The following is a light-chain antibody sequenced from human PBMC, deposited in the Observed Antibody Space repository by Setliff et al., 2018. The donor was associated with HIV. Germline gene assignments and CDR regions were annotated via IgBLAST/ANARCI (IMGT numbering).Light chain of an antibody. CDR3: CSYTIGNTLYG. V-gene: IGLV2-14*03. CDR1: SSDIGGYNY. J-gene: IGLJ1*01. Sequence: QSVLAQPASVSGSPGQSITIPCTGTSSDIGGYNYVSWYQKDPDKAPKLIIYDVTNRPSGVSNRFSGSKSGNTASLTISGLQAEDEADYFCCSYTIGNTLYGFGPGTKVTV. CDR2: DVT.